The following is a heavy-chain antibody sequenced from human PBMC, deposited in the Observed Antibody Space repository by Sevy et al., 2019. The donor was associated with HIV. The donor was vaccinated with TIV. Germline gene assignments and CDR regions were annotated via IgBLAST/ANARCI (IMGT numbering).Heavy chain of an antibody. Sequence: ASVKVSCKASGDTFARYAVSWVRQAPGQGLEWMGGIIPIFDTPNYAKKFQGRVTITADESTSTAYMELGRLTSEDSAVDYCAGDGEPMYEDYRLCPIYSMDVWVQGTTVTVSS. CDR3: AGDGEPMYEDYRLCPIYSMDV. D-gene: IGHD1-26*01. CDR1: GDTFARYA. V-gene: IGHV1-69*13. J-gene: IGHJ6*02. CDR2: IIPIFDTP.